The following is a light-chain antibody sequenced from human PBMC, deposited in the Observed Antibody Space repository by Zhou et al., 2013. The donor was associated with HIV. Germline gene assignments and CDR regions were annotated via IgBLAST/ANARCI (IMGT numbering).Light chain of an antibody. CDR1: SSDVGGYNY. CDR3: SSYTSSSTWV. CDR2: DVN. V-gene: IGLV2-14*01. J-gene: IGLJ3*02. Sequence: QSALTQPASVSGSPGQSITISCTGTSSDVGGYNYVSWYQQHPGKAPKFMIYDVNRRPSGVSNRFSGSKSGNTASLTISGLQAEDEADYYCSSYTSSSTWVFGGGTEADRP.